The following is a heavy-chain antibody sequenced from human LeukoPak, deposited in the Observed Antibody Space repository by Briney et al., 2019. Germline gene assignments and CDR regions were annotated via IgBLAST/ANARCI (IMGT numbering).Heavy chain of an antibody. J-gene: IGHJ4*02. CDR3: ARDLGYGYFDY. D-gene: IGHD5-18*01. CDR1: GYSISSGYY. Sequence: SETLSLTCTVSGYSISSGYYWGWIRQPPGKGLEWIGTIYQSGTTYYNPSVKRRVHMSVDTSKNPFSLNLKSVTAADAAVCSCARDLGYGYFDYWGQGTLVTVSS. CDR2: IYQSGTT. V-gene: IGHV4-38-2*02.